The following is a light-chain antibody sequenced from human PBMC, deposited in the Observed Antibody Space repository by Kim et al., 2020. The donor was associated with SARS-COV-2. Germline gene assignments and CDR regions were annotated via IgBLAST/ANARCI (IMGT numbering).Light chain of an antibody. CDR3: SSYTSSSTSYV. J-gene: IGLJ1*01. V-gene: IGLV2-14*04. CDR1: SSDVGGYNY. Sequence: QSITNSCTGTSSDVGGYNYVSWYQQHPGKAPKLMIYDVSKRPSGVSNRFSGSKSGNTASLTISGLQAEDEADYYCSSYTSSSTSYVFGTGTQLTVL. CDR2: DVS.